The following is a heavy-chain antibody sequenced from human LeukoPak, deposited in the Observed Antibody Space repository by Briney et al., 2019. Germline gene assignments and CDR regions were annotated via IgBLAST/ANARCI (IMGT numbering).Heavy chain of an antibody. Sequence: GGSLRLSCAASKFSFSTYHMNWVRQAPGKGLEWVSTISGSGGNTYYADSVKGRFTISRDNSKNTLYLQMNSLRAEDTAIYYCAKERPQTTSFDYWGQGTLVTVSS. CDR1: KFSFSTYH. V-gene: IGHV3-23*01. D-gene: IGHD2/OR15-2a*01. CDR3: AKERPQTTSFDY. CDR2: ISGSGGNT. J-gene: IGHJ4*02.